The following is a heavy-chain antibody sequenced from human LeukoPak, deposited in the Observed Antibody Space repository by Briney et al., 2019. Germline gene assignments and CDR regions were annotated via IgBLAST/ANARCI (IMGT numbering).Heavy chain of an antibody. V-gene: IGHV3-74*01. D-gene: IGHD2-15*01. CDR1: GFTFSSYW. Sequence: GGSLRLSCAASGFTFSSYWMHWVRQAPGKGLVWVSRINSDGSSTSYADSVKGRFTISRDNAKNTLYLQMNSLRAEDTAVYYCARAGGTDAFDIWGQGTMVTVSS. J-gene: IGHJ3*02. CDR3: ARAGGTDAFDI. CDR2: INSDGSST.